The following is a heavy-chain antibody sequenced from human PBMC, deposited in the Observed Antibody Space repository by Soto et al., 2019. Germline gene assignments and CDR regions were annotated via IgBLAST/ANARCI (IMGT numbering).Heavy chain of an antibody. J-gene: IGHJ6*02. CDR3: ARHLSTTYYDILTGYGGMDV. CDR1: GYSFTSYW. D-gene: IGHD3-9*01. Sequence: VDALKISCNGSGYSFTSYWIGWVRQMPGKCPEWMGIIYPGDSDTRYSPSFQGQVTISADKSISTAYLQWSSLKASDTAMYYCARHLSTTYYDILTGYGGMDVWGQGTTVTVSS. CDR2: IYPGDSDT. V-gene: IGHV5-51*01.